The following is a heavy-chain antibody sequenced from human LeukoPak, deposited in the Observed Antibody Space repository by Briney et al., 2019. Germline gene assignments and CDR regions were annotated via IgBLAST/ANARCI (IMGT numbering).Heavy chain of an antibody. CDR3: ARDNHRSSWSWFDP. CDR1: GYTFTSYG. J-gene: IGHJ5*02. Sequence: ASVKVSCKASGYTFTSYGISWVRQAPGQGLEWMGWISAYNGNTKYAQEFQGRVTMTTDTSTSTAYMELRSLISDDTAVYHCARDNHRSSWSWFDPWGQGTLVTVSS. V-gene: IGHV1-18*01. D-gene: IGHD6-13*01. CDR2: ISAYNGNT.